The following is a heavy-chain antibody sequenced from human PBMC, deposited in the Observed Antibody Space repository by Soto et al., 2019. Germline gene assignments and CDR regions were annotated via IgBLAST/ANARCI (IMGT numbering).Heavy chain of an antibody. V-gene: IGHV4-34*01. CDR2: MSHSGGT. CDR3: ARVERGTATTVVDAFDV. D-gene: IGHD1-1*01. CDR1: GGFVSSVSYY. J-gene: IGHJ3*01. Sequence: QVQLQQWGAGLLKPSETLSLTCAVYGGFVSSVSYYWSWIRQPPGKGLEWIGEMSHSGGTNFNPSLKSRVTISVDTYTNQFALKMSSVTAADTALYYCARVERGTATTVVDAFDVWGPGTMVTVSS.